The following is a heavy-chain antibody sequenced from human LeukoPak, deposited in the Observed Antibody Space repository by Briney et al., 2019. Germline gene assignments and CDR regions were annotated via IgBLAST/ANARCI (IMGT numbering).Heavy chain of an antibody. CDR3: TGNYYGSGSYADFDY. CDR1: GFTFSSYW. J-gene: IGHJ4*02. Sequence: GGSLRLSCAASGFTFSSYWMSWVRQAPGKGLEWVANIKQDGSEKYYVDSVKGRFTISRDNAKNSLYLQMDSLKTEDTAVYYCTGNYYGSGSYADFDYWGQGTLVTVSS. D-gene: IGHD3-10*01. CDR2: IKQDGSEK. V-gene: IGHV3-7*03.